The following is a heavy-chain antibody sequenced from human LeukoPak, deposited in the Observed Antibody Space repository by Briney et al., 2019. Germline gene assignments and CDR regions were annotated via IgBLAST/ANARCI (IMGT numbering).Heavy chain of an antibody. Sequence: SETLSLTCAVYGGSFSGYYWSWIRQPPGKGLEWIGEINHSGSTNYNPSLQSRVTISVDTSKNQFSLKLSSVTAADTAVYYCARGHTGGVPFDYWGQGTLVTVSS. D-gene: IGHD2-8*02. CDR1: GGSFSGYY. V-gene: IGHV4-34*01. CDR2: INHSGST. J-gene: IGHJ4*02. CDR3: ARGHTGGVPFDY.